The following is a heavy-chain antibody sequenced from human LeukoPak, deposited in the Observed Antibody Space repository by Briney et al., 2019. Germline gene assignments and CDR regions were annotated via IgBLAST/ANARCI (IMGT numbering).Heavy chain of an antibody. J-gene: IGHJ4*02. D-gene: IGHD3-22*01. CDR1: GFTFSSYS. CDR2: ISSSSSYI. CDR3: ARGLPPYYYDSSGYYYPSRFDY. V-gene: IGHV3-21*01. Sequence: GGSLRLSCAASGFTFSSYSMNWVRQAPGKGLEWVSSISSSSSYIYYADSVKGRFTISRDNAKNSLYLQTNSLRAEDTAVYYCARGLPPYYYDSSGYYYPSRFDYWGQGTLVTVSS.